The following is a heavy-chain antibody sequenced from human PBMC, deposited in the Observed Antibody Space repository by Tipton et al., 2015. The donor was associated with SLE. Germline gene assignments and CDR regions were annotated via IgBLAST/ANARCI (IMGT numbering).Heavy chain of an antibody. J-gene: IGHJ4*02. V-gene: IGHV4-39*01. CDR3: ARQGGDILTGYYDY. CDR1: GGSISSSSYY. CDR2: IYYSGST. D-gene: IGHD3-9*01. Sequence: TLSLTCTVSGGSISSSSYYWGWIRQPPGKGLEWIGSIYYSGSTYYNPSLKSRVTISVDTSKNQFSLKLSSVTAADTAVYYCARQGGDILTGYYDYWGQGTLVTVSS.